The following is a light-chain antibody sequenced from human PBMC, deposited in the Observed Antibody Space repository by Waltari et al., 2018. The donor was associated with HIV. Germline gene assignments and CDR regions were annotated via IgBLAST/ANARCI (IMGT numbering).Light chain of an antibody. CDR2: GPS. CDR3: QQYNEWPRT. J-gene: IGKJ1*01. V-gene: IGKV3-15*01. Sequence: EIVMTQSPATLSVSPGERATLSCRASQSVSNNLAWYQQKPGQAPRLLIYGPSTRATGTPARFSASGSGTEFTLTISSLQSEDFAIYYCQQYNEWPRTFGQGTKVGIK. CDR1: QSVSNN.